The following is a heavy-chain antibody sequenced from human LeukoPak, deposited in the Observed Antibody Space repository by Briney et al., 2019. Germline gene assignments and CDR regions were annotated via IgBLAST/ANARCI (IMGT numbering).Heavy chain of an antibody. D-gene: IGHD5-24*01. CDR3: ARDHRDGYNSHFDY. Sequence: GGSLRLSCAASGFTFSSHGMDWVRQAPGMGLEWVSGVSPSGDITYYADSVKGRFTISRDNAKNSLYLQMNSLRAEDTAVYYCARDHRDGYNSHFDYWGQGTLVTVSS. CDR2: VSPSGDIT. V-gene: IGHV3-21*01. J-gene: IGHJ4*02. CDR1: GFTFSSHG.